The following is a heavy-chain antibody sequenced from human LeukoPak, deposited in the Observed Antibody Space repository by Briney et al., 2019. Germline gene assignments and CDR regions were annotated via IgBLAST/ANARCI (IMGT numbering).Heavy chain of an antibody. Sequence: PGGSLRLSCAASGFTFSRYAMSWVRQAPGKGLEWVSAISGDVRSTFYADSVKGRFTISRDNSENTLSLQMNSLRADDTAVYYCVKRVGYSEKNYFDSWGRGTLVTVSS. D-gene: IGHD4-11*01. V-gene: IGHV3-23*01. J-gene: IGHJ4*02. CDR2: ISGDVRST. CDR1: GFTFSRYA. CDR3: VKRVGYSEKNYFDS.